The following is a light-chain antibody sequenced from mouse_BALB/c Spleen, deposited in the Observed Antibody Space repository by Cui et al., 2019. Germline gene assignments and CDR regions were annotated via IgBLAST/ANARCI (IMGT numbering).Light chain of an antibody. V-gene: IGKV4-68*01. Sequence: QIVLTQSPALMSASPGEKVTMTCSASSSVSYMYWYQQKPRSSPKPWIYLTSNLASGGPARFSGRGSGTSYSLTISSMEAEDAATYYCQQWSSNPLTFGAGTKLELK. CDR2: LTS. CDR3: QQWSSNPLT. J-gene: IGKJ5*01. CDR1: SSVSY.